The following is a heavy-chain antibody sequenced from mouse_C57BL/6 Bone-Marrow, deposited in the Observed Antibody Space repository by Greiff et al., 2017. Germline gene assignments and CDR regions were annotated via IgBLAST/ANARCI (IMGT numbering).Heavy chain of an antibody. D-gene: IGHD1-1*01. J-gene: IGHJ2*01. CDR3: ARIYYYGSSAFDY. Sequence: QVQLKQPGAELVKPGASVKMSCKASGYTFTSYWITWVKQRPGQGLEWIGDIYPGSGSTNYNEKFKSKATLTVDTSSSTAYMQLSSLTSEDSAVYYCARIYYYGSSAFDYWGQGTTLTVSS. CDR1: GYTFTSYW. CDR2: IYPGSGST. V-gene: IGHV1-55*01.